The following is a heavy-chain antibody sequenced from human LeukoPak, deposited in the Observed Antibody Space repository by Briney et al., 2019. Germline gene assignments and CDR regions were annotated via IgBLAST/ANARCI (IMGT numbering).Heavy chain of an antibody. D-gene: IGHD3-9*01. CDR2: ISSSGSTI. V-gene: IGHV3-48*04. J-gene: IGHJ3*02. Sequence: GGSLRLSCAASGFTFSNAWMNWVRQAPGKGLEWVSYISSSGSTIYYADSVKGRFTISRDNAKNSLYLQMNSLRAEDTAVYYCARVGDILTSKDAAFDIWGQGTMVTVSS. CDR3: ARVGDILTSKDAAFDI. CDR1: GFTFSNAW.